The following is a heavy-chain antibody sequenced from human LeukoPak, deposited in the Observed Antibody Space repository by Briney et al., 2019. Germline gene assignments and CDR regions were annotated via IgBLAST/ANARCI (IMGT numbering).Heavy chain of an antibody. Sequence: PGGSLRLSCAASGFTFSSYEMNWVRQAPGKGLEWVSYISSSGSTIYYADSVKGRFTISRDNAKNSLYLQMNSLRAEDTAVYYCARFYGDYGPYYFDYWGQGTLVTVSS. D-gene: IGHD4-17*01. CDR1: GFTFSSYE. V-gene: IGHV3-48*03. CDR2: ISSSGSTI. J-gene: IGHJ4*02. CDR3: ARFYGDYGPYYFDY.